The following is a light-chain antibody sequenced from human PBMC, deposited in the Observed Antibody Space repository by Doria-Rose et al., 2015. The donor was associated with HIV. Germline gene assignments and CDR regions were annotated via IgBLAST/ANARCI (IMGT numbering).Light chain of an antibody. V-gene: IGKV1-8*01. CDR2: AAS. CDR1: QGISSY. Sequence: SFSASTGDRVTITCRASQGISSYLAWYQQKPGKAPNLLIYAASTLQSXXPXXXXXXXXXXXXXXTISCLQSEDFATYYCQQYYSYPRAXGQGTRLEIK. J-gene: IGKJ5*01. CDR3: QQYYSYPRA.